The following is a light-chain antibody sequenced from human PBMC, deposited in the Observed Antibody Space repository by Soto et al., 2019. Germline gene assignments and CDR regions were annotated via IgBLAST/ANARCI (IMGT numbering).Light chain of an antibody. CDR3: QQYNSLFT. CDR2: DAS. V-gene: IGKV3D-15*01. Sequence: EIVLTQSPATVSLSPGERATLSCRASQSVSSYLAWYQQKPGPAPRLLIFDASTRATGIPDRFTGSGSGTEFTLTISRLQPDDFATYYRQQYNSLFTFGGGTKVDIK. CDR1: QSVSSY. J-gene: IGKJ4*01.